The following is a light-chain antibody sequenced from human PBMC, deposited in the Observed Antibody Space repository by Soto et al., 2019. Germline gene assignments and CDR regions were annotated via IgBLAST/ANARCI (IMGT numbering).Light chain of an antibody. Sequence: EIVMTQSPATLSVSPGERATLSCRASQSVSSNLAWYQQKPGQAPRLLIYGASTRATGIPARFSGSESGTEFTLTSSSLQSEDLAVYYCQQYNNWPPVTFGQGTRLEIK. CDR1: QSVSSN. V-gene: IGKV3D-15*01. CDR2: GAS. J-gene: IGKJ5*01. CDR3: QQYNNWPPVT.